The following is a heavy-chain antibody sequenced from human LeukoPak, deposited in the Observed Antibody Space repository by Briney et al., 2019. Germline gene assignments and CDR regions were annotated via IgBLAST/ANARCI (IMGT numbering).Heavy chain of an antibody. Sequence: SETLSLTCAVYGGSFSGYYWSWIRQHPGKGLEWIGYIYYSGSTYYNPSLKSRVTISVDTSKNQFSLKLSSVTAADTAVYYCASAGIAAAGYYFDYWGQGTLVTVSS. J-gene: IGHJ4*02. CDR2: IYYSGST. CDR3: ASAGIAAAGYYFDY. D-gene: IGHD6-13*01. CDR1: GGSFSGYY. V-gene: IGHV4-31*11.